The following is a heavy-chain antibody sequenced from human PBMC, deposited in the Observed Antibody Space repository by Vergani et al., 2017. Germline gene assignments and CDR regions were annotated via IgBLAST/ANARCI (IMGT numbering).Heavy chain of an antibody. J-gene: IGHJ6*03. D-gene: IGHD3-10*01. V-gene: IGHV4-59*01. Sequence: QVQLQESGPGLVKPSETLSLTCSVSGGSISSYYWSWIRQPPGRGLEWIGYIYYSGSTNYNPSLKSRVTISPDTSNNQFSLNLSSVTAADTAVYYCARVEDGSGSYLGDYYYYYMDVWGKGTTVTVSS. CDR1: GGSISSYY. CDR3: ARVEDGSGSYLGDYYYYYMDV. CDR2: IYYSGST.